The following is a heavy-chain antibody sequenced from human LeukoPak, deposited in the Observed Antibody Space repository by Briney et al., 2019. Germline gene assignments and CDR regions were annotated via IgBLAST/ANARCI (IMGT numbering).Heavy chain of an antibody. CDR2: ISGSGGST. CDR1: GFTFSSYA. D-gene: IGHD3-10*01. Sequence: GGSLRLSCAASGFTFSSYAMSWVRQAPGKGLEWVSAISGSGGSTYYADSVKGRFTISRDNSKNTLYLQMNSLRAEDTAAYYCAKEFTYYYGSGSYKDYWGQGTLVTVSS. J-gene: IGHJ4*02. CDR3: AKEFTYYYGSGSYKDY. V-gene: IGHV3-23*01.